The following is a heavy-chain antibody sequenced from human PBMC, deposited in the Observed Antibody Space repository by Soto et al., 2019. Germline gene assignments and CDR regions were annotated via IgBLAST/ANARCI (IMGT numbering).Heavy chain of an antibody. Sequence: PSETLSLTCTVSGGSISSGGYYWSWIRQHPGKGLEWIGYIYYSGSTYYNPSLKSRVTISVDTSKNQFSLKLSSVTAADTAVYYCAREDIDFGVTNWGQGTLVTVSS. J-gene: IGHJ4*02. D-gene: IGHD3-3*01. CDR3: AREDIDFGVTN. CDR2: IYYSGST. V-gene: IGHV4-31*03. CDR1: GGSISSGGYY.